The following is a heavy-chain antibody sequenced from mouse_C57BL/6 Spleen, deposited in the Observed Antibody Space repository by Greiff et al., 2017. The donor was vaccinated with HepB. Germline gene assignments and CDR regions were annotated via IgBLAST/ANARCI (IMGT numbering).Heavy chain of an antibody. J-gene: IGHJ3*01. CDR1: GYTFTSYW. Sequence: QVQLQQPGAELVKPGASVKMSCKASGYTFTSYWITWVKQRPGQGLEWIGDIYPGSGRTNYNEKFKSKATLTVDTSSSTAYMLLSILTSEDSAVYDCARECDYSNWFAYWGQGTLVTVSA. D-gene: IGHD2-5*01. CDR2: IYPGSGRT. V-gene: IGHV1-55*01. CDR3: ARECDYSNWFAY.